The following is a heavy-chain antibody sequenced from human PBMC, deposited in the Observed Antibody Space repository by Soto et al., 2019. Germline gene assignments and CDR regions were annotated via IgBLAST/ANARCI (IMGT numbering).Heavy chain of an antibody. Sequence: QVQLQESGPGLVKPSETLSLTCTVSGGSISSYYWSWIRQPPWKGLEWIGYINYSGSTNFNPSLKNRVTISVDTSKNQYSLKLSCVTGADTAVYYCARRYGGNLDYWGQGTLVTVSS. J-gene: IGHJ4*02. V-gene: IGHV4-59*01. CDR1: GGSISSYY. CDR2: INYSGST. D-gene: IGHD3-16*01. CDR3: ARRYGGNLDY.